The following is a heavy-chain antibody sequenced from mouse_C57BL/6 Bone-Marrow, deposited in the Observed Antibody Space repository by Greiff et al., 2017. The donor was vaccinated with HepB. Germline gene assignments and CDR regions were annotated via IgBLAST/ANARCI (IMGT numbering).Heavy chain of an antibody. CDR2: FHPYNDDT. CDR3: ARGSGNYVPYWYFDV. CDR1: GYTFTTYP. Sequence: VQVVESGAELVKPGASVKMSCKASGYTFTTYPIEWMKQNHGKSLEWIGNFHPYNDDTKYNEKFKGKATLTVEKSSSTVYLELSRLTSDDSAVYYCARGSGNYVPYWYFDVWGTGTTVTVSS. D-gene: IGHD2-1*01. J-gene: IGHJ1*03. V-gene: IGHV1-47*01.